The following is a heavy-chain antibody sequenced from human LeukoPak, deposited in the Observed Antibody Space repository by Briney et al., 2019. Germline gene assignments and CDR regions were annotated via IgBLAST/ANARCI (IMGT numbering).Heavy chain of an antibody. Sequence: SQTLSLTCTVSGGSISSGSYYWSWIRQPAGKGLEWIGRIYTSGSTNYNPSLKSRVTISVDTSKNQFSLKLSSVTAADTAAYYCARGYYDFWSGYYPKSPRSCDIWGQGTMVTVSS. V-gene: IGHV4-61*02. D-gene: IGHD3-3*01. J-gene: IGHJ3*02. CDR2: IYTSGST. CDR3: ARGYYDFWSGYYPKSPRSCDI. CDR1: GGSISSGSYY.